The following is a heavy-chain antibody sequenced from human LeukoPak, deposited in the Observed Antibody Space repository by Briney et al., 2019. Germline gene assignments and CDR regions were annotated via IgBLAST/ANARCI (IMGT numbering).Heavy chain of an antibody. CDR1: GYTFTSYG. V-gene: IGHV1-18*01. CDR3: ARAQYSLGYCSSTSCSAFDY. D-gene: IGHD2-2*01. J-gene: IGHJ4*02. Sequence: ASVKVSCKASGYTFTSYGINWVRRAPGQGLEWMGWISGYNGKTKYAPKIQGRVTMTIDTSTSTAYMELRSLRSDDTAVYYCARAQYSLGYCSSTSCSAFDYWGQGTLVTVSS. CDR2: ISGYNGKT.